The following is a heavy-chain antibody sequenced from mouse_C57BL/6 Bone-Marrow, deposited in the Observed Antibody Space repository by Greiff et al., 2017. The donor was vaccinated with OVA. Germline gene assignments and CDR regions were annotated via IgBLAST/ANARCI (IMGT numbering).Heavy chain of an antibody. CDR1: GFSLSTFGLG. J-gene: IGHJ3*01. V-gene: IGHV8-8*01. Sequence: ESGPGILQPSQTLSLTCSFSGFSLSTFGLGVGWIRQPSGKGLEWLAHIWWDDDKYYNPALKSRLTISKDTSKNQVFLKIDNVDTADTATYYCARRYDYSWFAYWGQGTLVTVSA. CDR3: ARRYDYSWFAY. D-gene: IGHD2-4*01. CDR2: IWWDDDK.